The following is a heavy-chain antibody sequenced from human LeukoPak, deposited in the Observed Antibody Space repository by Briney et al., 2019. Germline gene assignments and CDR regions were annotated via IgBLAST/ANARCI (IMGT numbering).Heavy chain of an antibody. CDR3: ARARFDLRPPFNCGGDCYLPFDY. Sequence: SLKVSCKASGGTSRSYAISCVPQAPGQGREWRGGIIPIFGTANYGQKFPGRVKIPTAESKSTAYMELSSLKSEDTAVYYCARARFDLRPPFNCGGDCYLPFDYWGQGTLVTVSS. D-gene: IGHD2-21*02. J-gene: IGHJ4*02. CDR2: IIPIFGTA. V-gene: IGHV1-69*05. CDR1: GGTSRSYA.